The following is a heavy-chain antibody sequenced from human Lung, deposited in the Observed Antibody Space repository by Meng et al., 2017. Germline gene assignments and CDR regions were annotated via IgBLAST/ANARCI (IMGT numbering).Heavy chain of an antibody. CDR3: ARGGAAMALFGFDY. V-gene: IGHV4-34*01. CDR2: INHSGST. CDR1: GGSFSGYY. Sequence: LRLSFAVYGGSFSGYYWSWIRQPPGKGMEWIGEINHSGSTNYNPSLKSRVTISVDTSKNQFSLKKSSVTAADTAVYYCARGGAAMALFGFDYWGQGTLVTVSS. D-gene: IGHD5-18*01. J-gene: IGHJ4*02.